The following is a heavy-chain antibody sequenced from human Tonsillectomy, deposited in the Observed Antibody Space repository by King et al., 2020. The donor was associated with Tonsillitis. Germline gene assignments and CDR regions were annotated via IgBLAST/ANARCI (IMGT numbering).Heavy chain of an antibody. CDR3: ARGHGYLVPYHFYGLDV. J-gene: IGHJ6*02. D-gene: IGHD2-15*01. CDR2: IYYTGTT. V-gene: IGHV4-59*01. CDR1: GGSMTNYY. Sequence: LQLQESGPGLVKPSETLSLSCTVSGGSMTNYYWSWIRQSPGKGLEWIGYIYYTGTTNYNPSLKSRVTVSVDTSKNQFSLNLTSATAADTAVYYCARGHGYLVPYHFYGLDVWSQGTTVTVSS.